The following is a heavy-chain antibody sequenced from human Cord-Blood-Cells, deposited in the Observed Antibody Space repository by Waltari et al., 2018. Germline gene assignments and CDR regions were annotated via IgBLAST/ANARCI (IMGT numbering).Heavy chain of an antibody. CDR2: IYYSGST. D-gene: IGHD3-10*01. CDR1: GGYIRCHY. Sequence: QVPLQESGPGLVKPSATLSLTCTLSGGYIRCHYSRWIRQPPGKGLEWIGYIYYSGSTNYNPSLKSRVTISVDTSKNQFSLKLSSVTAADTAVYYCARDRGSGSYDYWGQGTLVTVSS. CDR3: ARDRGSGSYDY. V-gene: IGHV4-59*11. J-gene: IGHJ4*02.